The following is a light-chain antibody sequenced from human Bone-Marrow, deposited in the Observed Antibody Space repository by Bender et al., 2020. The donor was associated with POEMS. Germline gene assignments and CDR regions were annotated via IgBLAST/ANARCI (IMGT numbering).Light chain of an antibody. J-gene: IGLJ3*02. Sequence: QSALTQAASVSGSPGQSITISCTGASSDFGTYNLVSWYQHHPGKAPKLMIYEVFKRPSGVSNRFSGSKSGNTASLTISGLQAEDEADYYCAVWDDSLNGWVFGGGTKLTVL. CDR2: EVF. CDR1: SSDFGTYNL. V-gene: IGLV2-23*02. CDR3: AVWDDSLNGWV.